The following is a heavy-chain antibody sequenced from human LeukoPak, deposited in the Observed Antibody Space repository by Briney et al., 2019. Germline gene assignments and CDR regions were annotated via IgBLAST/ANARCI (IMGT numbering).Heavy chain of an antibody. Sequence: GGSLRLSCAASGFTFSNAWMNWVRQAPGKGLEWVSAISGSGGSTYYADSVKGRFTISRDNSKNTLYLQMNSLRAEDTAVYYCAKSDVTTVTTQAFDIWGQGTMVTVSS. V-gene: IGHV3-23*01. J-gene: IGHJ3*02. CDR1: GFTFSNAW. CDR2: ISGSGGST. D-gene: IGHD4-17*01. CDR3: AKSDVTTVTTQAFDI.